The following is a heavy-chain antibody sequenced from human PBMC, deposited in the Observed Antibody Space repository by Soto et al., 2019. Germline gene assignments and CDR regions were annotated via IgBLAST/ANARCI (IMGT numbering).Heavy chain of an antibody. CDR2: IYYSGST. Sequence: SETLSLTCTVSGGYISSYYWSWIRQPPGKGLEWIGYIYYSGSTNYNPSLKSRVTISVDTSKNQFSLKLSSVTAADTAVYYCARVGTRRFGELFFYYYYMDVWGKGTTVTSP. CDR3: ARVGTRRFGELFFYYYYMDV. CDR1: GGYISSYY. D-gene: IGHD3-10*01. J-gene: IGHJ6*03. V-gene: IGHV4-59*01.